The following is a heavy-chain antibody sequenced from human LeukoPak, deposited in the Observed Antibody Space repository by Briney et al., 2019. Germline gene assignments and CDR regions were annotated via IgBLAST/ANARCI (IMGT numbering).Heavy chain of an antibody. J-gene: IGHJ4*02. CDR2: INPNSGGT. CDR3: AREYSSGWFDY. V-gene: IGHV1-2*04. Sequence: ASVKVSCKASGGTFSSYAISWVRQAPGQGLEWMGWINPNSGGTNYAQKFQGWVTMTRDTSISTAYMELSRLRSDDTAVYYCAREYSSGWFDYWGQGTLVTVSS. D-gene: IGHD6-19*01. CDR1: GGTFSSYA.